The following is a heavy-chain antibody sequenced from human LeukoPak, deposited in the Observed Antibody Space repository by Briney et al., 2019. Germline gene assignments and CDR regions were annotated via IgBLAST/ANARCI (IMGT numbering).Heavy chain of an antibody. V-gene: IGHV1-69*10. CDR3: ARGGTNDFWKDS. CDR1: GGTFSSDA. D-gene: IGHD3/OR15-3a*01. Sequence: SVKVSCKASGGTFSSDAISWVRQVPGQGLEWMGGIIPILGPANHAQKFLGRLTITADKSTSTAYMELSSLRSEDTAMYYCARGGTNDFWKDSWGQGTLVTVSS. CDR2: IIPILGPA. J-gene: IGHJ4*02.